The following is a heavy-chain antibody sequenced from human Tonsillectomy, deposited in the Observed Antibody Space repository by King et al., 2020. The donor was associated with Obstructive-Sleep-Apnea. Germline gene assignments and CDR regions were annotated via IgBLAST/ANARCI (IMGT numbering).Heavy chain of an antibody. J-gene: IGHJ4*02. D-gene: IGHD5-18*01. V-gene: IGHV3-30*18. CDR1: GFTFSSYG. Sequence: VQLVESGGGVVQPGRSLRLSCAASGFTFSSYGMHWVRQAPGKGLEWGAVISYDGSNKYYEDSVKGRFTISRDNSKNTLYLQMNSLRAEDTAVYYCAKQVDTRRYFDYWGQGTLVTVSS. CDR2: ISYDGSNK. CDR3: AKQVDTRRYFDY.